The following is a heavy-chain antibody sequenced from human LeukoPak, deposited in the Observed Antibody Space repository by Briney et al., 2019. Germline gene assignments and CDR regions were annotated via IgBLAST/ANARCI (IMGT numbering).Heavy chain of an antibody. V-gene: IGHV4-31*03. CDR3: ARNELISSNYYYYGMDV. CDR1: GGSISSGGNY. CDR2: INYSGST. J-gene: IGHJ6*02. Sequence: PSETLSLTCTVSGGSISSGGNYWSWIRENPGKDLEWIGYINYSGSTYYNPSLKSRVTISVDTSKNQFSLKLSSVTAADTAVYYCARNELISSNYYYYGMDVWGQGTTVTVSS.